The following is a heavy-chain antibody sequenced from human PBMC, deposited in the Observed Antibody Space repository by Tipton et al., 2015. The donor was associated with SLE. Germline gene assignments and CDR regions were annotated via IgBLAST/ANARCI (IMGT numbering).Heavy chain of an antibody. CDR2: VFYSGTT. V-gene: IGHV4-39*07. Sequence: TLSLTCTVSVASINSSSYYWAWIRQPPGKGLEWIGSVFYSGTTYYNPSLKSRVTISLDTSKNQFSLKVNSVTVADTAVYYCAKDYNHDNADYNWGQGTLVIVSS. D-gene: IGHD4-17*01. J-gene: IGHJ4*02. CDR1: VASINSSSYY. CDR3: AKDYNHDNADYN.